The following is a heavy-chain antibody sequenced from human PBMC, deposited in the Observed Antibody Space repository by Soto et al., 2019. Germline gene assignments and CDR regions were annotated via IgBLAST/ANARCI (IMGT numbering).Heavy chain of an antibody. CDR3: ARHDGLELLYFDY. J-gene: IGHJ4*02. CDR2: IYYSGST. CDR1: GGSISSSSYY. V-gene: IGHV4-39*01. D-gene: IGHD1-7*01. Sequence: ETLSLTCTVSGGSISSSSYYWGLIRQPPGKGLEWIGSIYYSGSTYYNPSLKSRVTISVDTSKNQFSLKLSSVTAADTAVYYCARHDGLELLYFDYWGQGTLVTVSS.